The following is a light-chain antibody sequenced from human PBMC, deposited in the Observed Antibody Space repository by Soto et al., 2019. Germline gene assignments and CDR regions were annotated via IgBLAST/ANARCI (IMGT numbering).Light chain of an antibody. J-gene: IGKJ1*01. CDR2: GAS. Sequence: DIQMTQSPSSLSASVGDRVTITCRASQDISNYLVWFQQKPGKAPKSLIYGASSLQSGVPSKFSGSGSGTDFTLTISSLQPEDSATYYCQQYNSYPRTFGQGTKVEIK. CDR3: QQYNSYPRT. CDR1: QDISNY. V-gene: IGKV1-16*02.